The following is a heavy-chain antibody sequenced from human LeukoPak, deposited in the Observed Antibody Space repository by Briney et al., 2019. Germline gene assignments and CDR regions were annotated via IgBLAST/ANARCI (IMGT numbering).Heavy chain of an antibody. CDR1: GLTFSDYA. J-gene: IGHJ6*03. V-gene: IGHV3-23*01. CDR3: AKGLRTGVGPYMGYHYYMDV. D-gene: IGHD3-16*01. Sequence: LPGGSLRLSCVVSGLTFSDYAMSWVRQAPGKGLEWVSGISDSGDRTYYADSVKGRFTISRDNSYNTVSLQMNSLRDEDTGVYYCAKGLRTGVGPYMGYHYYMDVWGKGATVTVSS. CDR2: ISDSGDRT.